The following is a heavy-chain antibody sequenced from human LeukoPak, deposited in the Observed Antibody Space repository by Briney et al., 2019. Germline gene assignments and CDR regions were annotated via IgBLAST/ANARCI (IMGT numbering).Heavy chain of an antibody. CDR2: IYYSGST. J-gene: IGHJ5*02. CDR1: GGSMNSYY. CDR3: ARVLVRGVILFDP. D-gene: IGHD3-10*01. Sequence: SETLSLTCTVSGGSMNSYYWSWIRQPPGKGLEWIGYIYYSGSTNYNPSLGSRLTISMDASKNQFSLKLSSVTAADTAVYYCARVLVRGVILFDPWGQGTLVTVSS. V-gene: IGHV4-59*01.